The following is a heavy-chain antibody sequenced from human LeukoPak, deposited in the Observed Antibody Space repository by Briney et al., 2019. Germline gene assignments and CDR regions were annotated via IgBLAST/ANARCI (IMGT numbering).Heavy chain of an antibody. Sequence: GGSLRLSCAASGFTFSSYSMNWVRQAPGKGLEWVSSISSSSSYIYYADSVKGRFTISRDNAKNSLYLQMNSLRAEDPAVYYCARAPIAARPSWFDPWGQGTLVTVSS. CDR1: GFTFSSYS. J-gene: IGHJ5*02. V-gene: IGHV3-21*01. D-gene: IGHD6-6*01. CDR3: ARAPIAARPSWFDP. CDR2: ISSSSSYI.